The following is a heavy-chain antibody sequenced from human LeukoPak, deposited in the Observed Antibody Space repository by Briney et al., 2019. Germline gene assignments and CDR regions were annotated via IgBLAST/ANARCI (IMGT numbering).Heavy chain of an antibody. D-gene: IGHD3-22*01. Sequence: GGSLRLSCAASGFTFSIYVMTWVRQAPGKGLEWVSAIGDRGSDTYYADPVKGRFTISRDNSKSTMYLQMNSLRAEDTAVYHCAKTNGYYDLWGQGTLVTVSS. CDR3: AKTNGYYDL. CDR2: IGDRGSDT. V-gene: IGHV3-23*01. J-gene: IGHJ4*02. CDR1: GFTFSIYV.